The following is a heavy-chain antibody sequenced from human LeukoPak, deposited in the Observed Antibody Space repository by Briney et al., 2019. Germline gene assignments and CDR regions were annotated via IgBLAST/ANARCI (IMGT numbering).Heavy chain of an antibody. V-gene: IGHV1-2*02. J-gene: IGHJ3*02. CDR1: GYTFIGYC. Sequence: ASVKVSCEASGYTFIGYCMHWVRQAPGQGLEWMGWINPKSGDTNYAQNFQGRVTVTRDTSISTAYIDVSRLRSDDTAIYYCARGRGSSPYDAFDIWGQGTMVTVSS. CDR2: INPKSGDT. D-gene: IGHD3-16*01. CDR3: ARGRGSSPYDAFDI.